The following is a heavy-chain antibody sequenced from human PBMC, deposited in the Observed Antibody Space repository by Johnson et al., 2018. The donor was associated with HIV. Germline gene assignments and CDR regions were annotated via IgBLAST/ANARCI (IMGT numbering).Heavy chain of an antibody. CDR2: ISYDGSIK. Sequence: QVQLVESGGGVVQPGRSLRLSCAASGFTFSSYGMHWVRQAPGKGLEWVALISYDGSIKYFADSVKGRFTISRDNSKNTLHLQMNSLRPEDTAVYYCARNSGNGLVLRGDAFDMWGQGTMVTVSS. V-gene: IGHV3-30*03. CDR1: GFTFSSYG. J-gene: IGHJ3*02. D-gene: IGHD2-8*01. CDR3: ARNSGNGLVLRGDAFDM.